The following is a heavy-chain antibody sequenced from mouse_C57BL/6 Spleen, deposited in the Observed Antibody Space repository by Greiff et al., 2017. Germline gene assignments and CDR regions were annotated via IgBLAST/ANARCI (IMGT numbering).Heavy chain of an antibody. CDR2: ISPRNGST. V-gene: IGHV1-85*01. Sequence: VQLQQSGPELVKPGASVKLSCKASGYTFTSYDINWVKQRPGQGLEWIGWISPRNGSTKYNEKFKGKATLTVDTSSSTAYMKLDSLTSVDSAVFFCGINYCSDYGGRGTAPTVTA. J-gene: IGHJ2*01. CDR3: GINYCSDY. D-gene: IGHD1-1*01. CDR1: GYTFTSYD.